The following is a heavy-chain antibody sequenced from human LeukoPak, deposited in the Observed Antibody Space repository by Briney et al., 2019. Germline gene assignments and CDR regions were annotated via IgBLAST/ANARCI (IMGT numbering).Heavy chain of an antibody. V-gene: IGHV3-23*01. J-gene: IGHJ4*02. D-gene: IGHD3-10*01. Sequence: GGSLRLSCAASGFTLSSYAMSWVRQGPGKGLEWVSAISVSGNTYHADSVKGRFTISRDNAKNSLYLQMNTLRVEDTAIYYCVRVALYYYGSESYYFFEHWGQGTPVTASS. CDR3: VRVALYYYGSESYYFFEH. CDR2: ISVSGNT. CDR1: GFTLSSYA.